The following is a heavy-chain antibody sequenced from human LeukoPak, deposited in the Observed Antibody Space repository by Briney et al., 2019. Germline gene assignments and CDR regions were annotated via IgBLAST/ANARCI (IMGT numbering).Heavy chain of an antibody. D-gene: IGHD3-22*01. J-gene: IGHJ1*01. CDR3: ASLTYYYDSSGYYYSAEYFQH. Sequence: PSETLSLTCTVSGGSMSGYFWSWIRQPPGKGLEWIGEINHSGSTNYNPSLKSRVTISVDTSKNQFSLKLSSVTAADTAVYYCASLTYYYDSSGYYYSAEYFQHWGQGTLVTVSS. CDR1: GGSMSGYF. V-gene: IGHV4-34*01. CDR2: INHSGST.